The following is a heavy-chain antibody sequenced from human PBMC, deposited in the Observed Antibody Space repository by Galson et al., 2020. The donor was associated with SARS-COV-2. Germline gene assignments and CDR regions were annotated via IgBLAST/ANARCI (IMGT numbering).Heavy chain of an antibody. Sequence: GGYLRLSCAASGFTFSSYSMNWVRQAPGKGLEWVSSISSSSSYIYYADSVKGRFTISRDNAKNSLYLQMNSLRAEDTAVYYCARDFAYDILNGYYSVWGQGTLVTVFS. CDR1: GFTFSSYS. CDR3: ARDFAYDILNGYYSV. J-gene: IGHJ4*02. D-gene: IGHD3-9*01. V-gene: IGHV3-21*01. CDR2: ISSSSSYI.